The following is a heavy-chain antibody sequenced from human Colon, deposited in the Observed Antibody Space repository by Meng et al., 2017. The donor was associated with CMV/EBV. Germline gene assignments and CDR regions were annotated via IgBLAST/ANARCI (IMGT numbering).Heavy chain of an antibody. J-gene: IGHJ6*02. CDR3: ARLKGLEWSTYGLDL. Sequence: GGSLRLSCAASGFTFSSYDMHWVRHATGKGLEWVSAIGTAGDTYYPGSVKGRFTISRENAKNSLYLQMKSLRAGDTAIYYCARLKGLEWSTYGLDLWGQGTTVTVSS. V-gene: IGHV3-13*01. CDR2: IGTAGDT. D-gene: IGHD3-3*01. CDR1: GFTFSSYD.